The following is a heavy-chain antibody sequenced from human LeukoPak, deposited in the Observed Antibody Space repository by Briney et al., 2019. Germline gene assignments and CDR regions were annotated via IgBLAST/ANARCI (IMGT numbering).Heavy chain of an antibody. CDR1: VGSFSEYY. Sequence: SETLSLTCAVYVGSFSEYYWTWIRQPPGKGLEWIGEINHRGSANYNPSLKSRVTISVDTSKNQFSLKLSSVTAADTAVYYCASAGYSSGWYHWFDPWGQGTLVTVSS. D-gene: IGHD6-19*01. CDR3: ASAGYSSGWYHWFDP. V-gene: IGHV4-34*01. J-gene: IGHJ5*02. CDR2: INHRGSA.